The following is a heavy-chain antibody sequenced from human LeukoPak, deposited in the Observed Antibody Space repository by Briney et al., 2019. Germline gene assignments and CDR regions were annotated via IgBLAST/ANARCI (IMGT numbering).Heavy chain of an antibody. CDR3: AIGRGGQQLGDY. D-gene: IGHD6-13*01. CDR1: AFIFTNYW. V-gene: IGHV5-51*01. CDR2: IYPLDSDT. J-gene: IGHJ4*02. Sequence: GESLMISCQTSAFIFTNYWIGWVRLMPGKGREWMGIIYPLDSDTRYSPSFQGQVTISADASISTAYLHWSSLKASETAMYYCAIGRGGQQLGDYWGQGTLVTVSS.